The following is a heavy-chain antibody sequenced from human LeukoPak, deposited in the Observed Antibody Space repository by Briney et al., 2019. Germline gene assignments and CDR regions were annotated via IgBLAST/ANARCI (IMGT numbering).Heavy chain of an antibody. CDR2: IGYDGSNE. V-gene: IGHV3-30*02. CDR3: AKDFIPKIDVVRGLITYFDY. J-gene: IGHJ4*02. D-gene: IGHD3-10*01. Sequence: GGFLRLSCAASGFTFSTYGMHWVRQAPGKGLEWVAFIGYDGSNEYYADSVKGRFAISRDNSKNTLYLQMNSLRAEDTAVYYCAKDFIPKIDVVRGLITYFDYWGPGTLVTVSS. CDR1: GFTFSTYG.